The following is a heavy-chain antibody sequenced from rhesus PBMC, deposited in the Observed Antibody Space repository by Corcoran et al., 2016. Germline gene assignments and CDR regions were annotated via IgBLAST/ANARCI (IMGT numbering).Heavy chain of an antibody. Sequence: EVQLVETGGGLVQPGGSLKLSCAASGFTFSSYGMSWVRQAPGKGLEWVSAINSGGVSTYYADSVNGRFTISSDNSQTTLSLQMNSLRAEDTAVYYCAKGYSGSWNSLDYWGQGVLVTVSS. D-gene: IGHD6-25*01. V-gene: IGHV3S5*01. CDR3: AKGYSGSWNSLDY. CDR2: INSGGVST. J-gene: IGHJ4*01. CDR1: GFTFSSYG.